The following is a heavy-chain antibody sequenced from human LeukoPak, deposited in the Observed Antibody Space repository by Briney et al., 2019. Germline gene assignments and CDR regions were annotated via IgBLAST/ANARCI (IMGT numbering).Heavy chain of an antibody. D-gene: IGHD2/OR15-2a*01. V-gene: IGHV1-2*02. J-gene: IGHJ5*02. CDR1: GYTFTGYY. Sequence: PGASVKVSCKASGYTFTGYYMHWVRQAPGQGLEWMGWINPNSGGTNYAQKFQGRVTMTRDTSISTAYMELSRLRSDDTAVYYCAAVPYFTGDWFDPWGQGTLVTVSS. CDR3: AAVPYFTGDWFDP. CDR2: INPNSGGT.